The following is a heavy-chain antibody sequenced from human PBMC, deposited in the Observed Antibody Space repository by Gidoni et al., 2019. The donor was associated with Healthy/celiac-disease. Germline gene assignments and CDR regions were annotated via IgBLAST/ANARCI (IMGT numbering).Heavy chain of an antibody. CDR3: ARDSNYYDSSGYPDY. D-gene: IGHD3-22*01. CDR1: GFTFSSYS. J-gene: IGHJ4*02. Sequence: EVQLVESGGGLVQPGGSLRLSCAASGFTFSSYSMNWVRQAPGKGLEWVSYISSSSSTIYYADSVKGRFTISRDNAKNSLYLQMNSLRAEDTAVYYCARDSNYYDSSGYPDYWGQGTLVTVSS. V-gene: IGHV3-48*01. CDR2: ISSSSSTI.